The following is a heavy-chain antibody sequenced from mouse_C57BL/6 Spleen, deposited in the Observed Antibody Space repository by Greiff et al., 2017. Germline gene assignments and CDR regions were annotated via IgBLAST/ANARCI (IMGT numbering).Heavy chain of an antibody. CDR3: ARKGGNYVWFAY. CDR1: GFSLTSYG. Sequence: VQGVESGPGLVQPSQSLSITCPASGFSLTSYGVHWVRQSPGKGLEWLGVLWSGGSTDYNAAFISRLSISKDNSKSQVFFKMNSLQADDTAIYYGARKGGNYVWFAYWGQGTMVTVSA. V-gene: IGHV2-2*01. CDR2: LWSGGST. D-gene: IGHD1-1*01. J-gene: IGHJ3*01.